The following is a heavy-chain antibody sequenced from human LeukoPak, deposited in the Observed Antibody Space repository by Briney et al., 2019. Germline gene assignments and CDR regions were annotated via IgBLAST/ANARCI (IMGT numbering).Heavy chain of an antibody. V-gene: IGHV4-39*01. CDR1: GGSISSGSYY. CDR3: ARAPHFFDTSGSRYYFDY. J-gene: IGHJ4*02. Sequence: SQTLSLTCTVSGGSISSGSYYWSWIRQPAGKGLEGIGSIYYSGSTYYNPSLKSRVTISVDTSKNQFSLKLSSVTAADTAVYFCARAPHFFDTSGSRYYFDYWGQGALVTVSS. CDR2: IYYSGST. D-gene: IGHD3-22*01.